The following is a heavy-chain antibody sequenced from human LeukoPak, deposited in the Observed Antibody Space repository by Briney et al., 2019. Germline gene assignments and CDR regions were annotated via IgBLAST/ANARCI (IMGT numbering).Heavy chain of an antibody. V-gene: IGHV1-18*01. CDR3: ARLQWEINCSGGSCYPEYYYYYYGMDV. J-gene: IGHJ6*02. Sequence: AASVYVSSKASGYTFTSYGISWVRQAPGQGLEWMGWISAYNGNTNYAQKLQGRVTMTTDTSTSTAYMELRSLRSDDTAGYYCARLQWEINCSGGSCYPEYYYYYYGMDVWGPGNPGTVSS. CDR2: ISAYNGNT. CDR1: GYTFTSYG. D-gene: IGHD2-15*01.